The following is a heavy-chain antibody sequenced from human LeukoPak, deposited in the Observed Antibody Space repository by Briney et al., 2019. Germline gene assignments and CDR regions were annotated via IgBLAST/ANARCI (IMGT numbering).Heavy chain of an antibody. CDR3: AGDYYDSSGHWAFDI. V-gene: IGHV4-61*01. J-gene: IGHJ3*02. CDR2: IYYSGST. CDR1: GGSVSSGSYY. Sequence: SETLSLTCTVSGGSVSSGSYYWSWIRQPPGKGPEWIGYIYYSGSTNYNPSLKSRVTISVDTSKNQFSLKLSSVTAADTAVYYCAGDYYDSSGHWAFDIWSQGTMVTVSS. D-gene: IGHD3-22*01.